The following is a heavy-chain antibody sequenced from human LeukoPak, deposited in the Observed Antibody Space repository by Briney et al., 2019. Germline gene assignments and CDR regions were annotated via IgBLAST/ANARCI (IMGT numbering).Heavy chain of an antibody. CDR3: ARDQRSGSSSWLIVDYYGMDV. V-gene: IGHV3-66*01. D-gene: IGHD6-6*01. CDR1: TFTVASNY. CDR2: IYQGGST. J-gene: IGHJ6*02. Sequence: GGSLRLFCAVSTFTVASNYMSWVRQTPGKGLVWVSDIYQGGSTYYSDSVKGRFTISRDNAKNSLYLQMNSLRAEDTAVYYCARDQRSGSSSWLIVDYYGMDVWGQGTTVTVSS.